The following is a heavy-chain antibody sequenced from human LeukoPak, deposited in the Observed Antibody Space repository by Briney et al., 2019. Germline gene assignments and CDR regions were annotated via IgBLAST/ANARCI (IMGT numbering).Heavy chain of an antibody. CDR1: GFTFSSYA. CDR3: AKDSRSRPGYCSSTSCTNYYYYYMDV. Sequence: GGSLRLSCAASGFTFSSYAMSWVRQAPGKGLEWVSAISGSGGSTYYADSVKGRFTISRDNSKNTLYLQMNSLRAEDTAVYYCAKDSRSRPGYCSSTSCTNYYYYYMDVWGKGTTVTVSS. V-gene: IGHV3-23*01. CDR2: ISGSGGST. D-gene: IGHD2-2*01. J-gene: IGHJ6*03.